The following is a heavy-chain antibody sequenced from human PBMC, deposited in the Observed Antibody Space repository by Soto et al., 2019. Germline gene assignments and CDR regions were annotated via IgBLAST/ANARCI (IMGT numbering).Heavy chain of an antibody. Sequence: ASVKVSCKVSGYTLTELSMHGVRQAPGKGLEWMGGFDPEDGETIYAQKFQGRVTMTEDTSTDTAYMELSSLRSEDTAVYYCATARDITGTTPVDYWGQGTLVTVSS. CDR2: FDPEDGET. CDR1: GYTLTELS. CDR3: ATARDITGTTPVDY. J-gene: IGHJ4*02. D-gene: IGHD1-7*01. V-gene: IGHV1-24*01.